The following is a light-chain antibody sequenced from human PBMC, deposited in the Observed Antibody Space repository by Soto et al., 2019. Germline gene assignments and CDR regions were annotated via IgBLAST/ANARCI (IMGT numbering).Light chain of an antibody. V-gene: IGLV2-14*01. CDR3: SSFTAGDTLV. CDR1: RSDIADSDY. J-gene: IGLJ1*01. CDR2: EVI. Sequence: QSALTQPASVSGSPGQSITISCTGTRSDIADSDYVSWYQQHPGKAPKLIIYEVIHRPSGVSNRFSGSQSDNTASLTISGFQAEDESEYYSSSFTAGDTLVFGSGPKLTVL.